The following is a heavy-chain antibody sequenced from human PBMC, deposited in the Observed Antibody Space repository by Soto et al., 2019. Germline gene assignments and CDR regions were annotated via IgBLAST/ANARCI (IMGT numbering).Heavy chain of an antibody. CDR2: IFYGGHT. CDR1: GDFLTTYY. V-gene: IGHV4-59*01. Sequence: PSETLSLTCDVSGDFLTTYYWNWIRQSPGKGLEWIGYIFYGGHTNYNPSLRGRATISVDTSKNQFSLKLSSVTAADTAVYYCARSPQSSSGWNGGFDYWGQGTLVTVSS. D-gene: IGHD6-19*01. CDR3: ARSPQSSSGWNGGFDY. J-gene: IGHJ4*02.